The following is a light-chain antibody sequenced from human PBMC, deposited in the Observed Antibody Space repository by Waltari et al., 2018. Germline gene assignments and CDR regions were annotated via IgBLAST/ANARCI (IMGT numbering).Light chain of an antibody. CDR3: IQTLHPPFT. CDR2: RVY. CDR1: QSLLHSNGNTF. J-gene: IGKJ3*01. Sequence: DIVMTQTPLSLPVNPGEPASISCRSSQSLLHSNGNTFLYWYLQRPGQPQRLLIQRVYNRFSGVPDRFSGSGSCTDFTLKISRVVAEDVGVYYCIQTLHPPFTFGPGTKLEIK. V-gene: IGKV2D-29*01.